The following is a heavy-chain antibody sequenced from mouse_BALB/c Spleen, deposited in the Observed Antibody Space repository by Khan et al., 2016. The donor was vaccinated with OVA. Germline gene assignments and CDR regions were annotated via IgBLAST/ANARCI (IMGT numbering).Heavy chain of an antibody. CDR2: IDPYYGDT. CDR3: ARSTWYFDV. J-gene: IGHJ1*01. Sequence: VQLQQSGPELEKPGASVKISCKASGYSFTGYNMNWVKQSNEKSLEWIGNIDPYYGDTSYNQKFKGKATLTVDKSSSTAYMQLKSLTSEDSAVYYCARSTWYFDVWGAGTTVTVSS. V-gene: IGHV1-39*01. CDR1: GYSFTGYN.